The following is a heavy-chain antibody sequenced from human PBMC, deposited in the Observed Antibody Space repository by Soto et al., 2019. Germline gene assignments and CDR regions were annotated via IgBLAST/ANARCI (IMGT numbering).Heavy chain of an antibody. V-gene: IGHV1-69*01. J-gene: IGHJ4*02. D-gene: IGHD2-15*01. CDR2: IVPMFDTT. CDR1: GGAFGSYA. CDR3: TSHRGYSSGYWGQDF. Sequence: QVQLVQSGTAVKKPGSSVKVSCKASGGAFGSYAINWVRQAPVQGLEWMGGIVPMFDTTNYAQRFQGRVTVTADESTSTVYLELTRLRSEDTGMYYCTSHRGYSSGYWGQDFWGQGTLVTVSS.